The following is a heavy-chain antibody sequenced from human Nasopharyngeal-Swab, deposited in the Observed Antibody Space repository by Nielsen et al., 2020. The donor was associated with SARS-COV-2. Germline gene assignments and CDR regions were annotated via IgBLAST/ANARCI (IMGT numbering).Heavy chain of an antibody. D-gene: IGHD5-12*01. J-gene: IGHJ4*02. Sequence: WVRHAPGQGLEWMGWMNPNSGNTGYAQKFQGRVTITRNTSISTAYMELSSLRSEDTAVYYCARVVGYSGYDLDYWGQGTLVPSPQ. CDR3: ARVVGYSGYDLDY. CDR2: MNPNSGNT. V-gene: IGHV1-8*03.